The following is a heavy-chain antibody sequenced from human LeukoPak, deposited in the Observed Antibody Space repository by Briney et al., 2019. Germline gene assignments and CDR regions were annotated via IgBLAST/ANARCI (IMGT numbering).Heavy chain of an antibody. V-gene: IGHV3-23*01. CDR2: IAGGDDR. CDR3: ASYINYGDSYYFDY. D-gene: IGHD4-17*01. Sequence: GGSLRLSCAASGFIFSPYAMSWVRQAPGKGLEWVAGIAGGDDRFYADSVKGRFSISRDNSKNTVDLQMNSLRVEDTAVYYCASYINYGDSYYFDYWGQGTLVTVSS. J-gene: IGHJ4*02. CDR1: GFIFSPYA.